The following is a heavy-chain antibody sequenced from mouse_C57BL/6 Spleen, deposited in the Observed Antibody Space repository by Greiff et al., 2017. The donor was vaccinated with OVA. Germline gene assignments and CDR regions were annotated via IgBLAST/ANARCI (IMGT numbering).Heavy chain of an antibody. V-gene: IGHV1-55*01. CDR1: GYTFTSYW. CDR2: IYPGSGST. CDR3: ARYNYGRRAWFAY. Sequence: QVQLKQPGAELVKPGASVKMSCKASGYTFTSYWITWVKQRPGQGLEWIGDIYPGSGSTNYNEKFKSKATLTVDTSSSTAYMQLSSLTSEDSAVYYCARYNYGRRAWFAYWGQGTLVTVSA. D-gene: IGHD1-1*01. J-gene: IGHJ3*01.